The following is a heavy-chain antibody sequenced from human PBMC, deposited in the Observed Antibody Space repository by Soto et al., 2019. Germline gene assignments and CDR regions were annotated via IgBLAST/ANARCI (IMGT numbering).Heavy chain of an antibody. CDR1: GYTFTGYY. J-gene: IGHJ6*02. CDR3: AREPQQLRGGMDV. D-gene: IGHD6-13*01. Sequence: QVQLVQSGAEVKKPGASVKVSCKSSGYTFTGYYMHWVRQAPGQGLEWMGWINPNSGGTNYAQKFQGRVTMTSDTSISTYYMELSRLRSDDTAVYYFAREPQQLRGGMDVWGQGTTVTVYS. V-gene: IGHV1-2*02. CDR2: INPNSGGT.